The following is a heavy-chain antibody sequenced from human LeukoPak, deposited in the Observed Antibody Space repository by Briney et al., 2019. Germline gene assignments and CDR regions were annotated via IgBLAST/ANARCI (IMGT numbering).Heavy chain of an antibody. CDR2: INHSGST. V-gene: IGHV4-34*01. J-gene: IGHJ6*03. CDR3: ARRTGGSSGWAYYYYMDV. D-gene: IGHD6-19*01. CDR1: GGSFSGYY. Sequence: PSETLSLTCAVYGGSFSGYYWSWIRQPPGKGLEWIGEINHSGSTNYNPSLKSRVTISVDTSKNQFSLKLSSVTAADTAVYYCARRTGGSSGWAYYYYMDVWGKGTTVTISS.